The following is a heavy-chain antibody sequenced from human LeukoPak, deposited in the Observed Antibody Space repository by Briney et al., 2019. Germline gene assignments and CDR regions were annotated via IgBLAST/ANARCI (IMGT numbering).Heavy chain of an antibody. J-gene: IGHJ4*02. CDR3: ARVVWVFGVVIMPIDY. CDR1: GFTFSDYY. D-gene: IGHD3-3*01. V-gene: IGHV3-11*04. Sequence: PGGSLRLSCAASGFTFSDYYMSWIRQAPGKGLEWVSYISSSGSTIYYADSVKGRFAISRDNAKNSLFLQMDSLRAEDTAVYYCARVVWVFGVVIMPIDYWGQGTLVTVSS. CDR2: ISSSGSTI.